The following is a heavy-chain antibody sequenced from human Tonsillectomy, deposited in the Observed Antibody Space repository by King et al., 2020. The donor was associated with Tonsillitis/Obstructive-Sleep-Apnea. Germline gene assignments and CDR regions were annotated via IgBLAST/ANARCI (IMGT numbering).Heavy chain of an antibody. D-gene: IGHD6-19*01. V-gene: IGHV3-53*01. Sequence: VQLVESGGGLIQPGGSLRLSCAASGFTFSSNYMNWVRQAPGKGLEWVSVIYRGGGTYYTDSVKGRFTISRDNSKNTLYLQMNSLRAEDTAVYYCAATIAVPGTGLDYWGQGTLVTVSS. CDR3: AATIAVPGTGLDY. CDR1: GFTFSSNY. CDR2: IYRGGGT. J-gene: IGHJ4*02.